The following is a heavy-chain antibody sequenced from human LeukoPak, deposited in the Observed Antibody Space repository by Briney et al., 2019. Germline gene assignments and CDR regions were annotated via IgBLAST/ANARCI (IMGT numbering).Heavy chain of an antibody. Sequence: ASVKVSCKASGYTFTSYGISWVRQAPGQGLEWMGWISAYNGNTNYAQKLQGRVTMTTDTSTSTAYMELRSLRSDDTAVYYCASLGYCSSTSCSPYFDYWGQGTLVTVS. CDR3: ASLGYCSSTSCSPYFDY. V-gene: IGHV1-18*01. J-gene: IGHJ4*02. D-gene: IGHD2-2*03. CDR2: ISAYNGNT. CDR1: GYTFTSYG.